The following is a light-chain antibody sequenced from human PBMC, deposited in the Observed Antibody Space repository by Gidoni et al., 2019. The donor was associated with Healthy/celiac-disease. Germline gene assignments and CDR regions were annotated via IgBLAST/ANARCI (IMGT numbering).Light chain of an antibody. CDR1: QGISSY. CDR3: QQYYSYPYT. V-gene: IGKV1-8*01. J-gene: IGKJ2*01. Sequence: AIRMTQSPSSFPASTGDRVTITCRASQGISSYLAWYQQKPGKAPKLLIYAASTLQSGVPSRFSGSGSGTDFTLTISCLQAEDFATYYCQQYYSYPYTFGQXTKLEIK. CDR2: AAS.